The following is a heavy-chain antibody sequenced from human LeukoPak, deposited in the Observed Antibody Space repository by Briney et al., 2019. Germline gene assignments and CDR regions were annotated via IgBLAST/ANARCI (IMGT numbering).Heavy chain of an antibody. J-gene: IGHJ4*02. V-gene: IGHV3-74*01. CDR2: INSDGSST. Sequence: GGSLRLSCAASGFTFSSYWMHWVRQAPGKGLVWVSRINSDGSSTSYADSVKGRFTISRDNAKNTLHLQMNSLRAEDTAVYYCAREGGLGYCSSTSCSDFDYWGQGTLVTVSS. CDR3: AREGGLGYCSSTSCSDFDY. D-gene: IGHD2-2*01. CDR1: GFTFSSYW.